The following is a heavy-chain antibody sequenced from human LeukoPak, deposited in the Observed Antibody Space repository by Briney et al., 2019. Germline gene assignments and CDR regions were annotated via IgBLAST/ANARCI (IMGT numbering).Heavy chain of an antibody. CDR3: AKDEYYYGSGSFDY. J-gene: IGHJ4*02. CDR1: GFTFDDYA. V-gene: IGHV3-9*01. Sequence: GGSLRLSCAASGFTFDDYAMSWVRQAPGKGLEWVSGISWNSGSIGYADSVKGRFTISRDNAKNSLYLQMNSLRAEDTALYYCAKDEYYYGSGSFDYWGQGTLVTVSS. CDR2: ISWNSGSI. D-gene: IGHD3-10*01.